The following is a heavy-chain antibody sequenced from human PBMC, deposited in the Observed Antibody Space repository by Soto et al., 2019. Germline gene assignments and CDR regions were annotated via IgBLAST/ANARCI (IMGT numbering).Heavy chain of an antibody. V-gene: IGHV1-69*01. CDR1: GGTFSSYA. CDR2: IIPIVGTA. CDR3: ARGPDYYDSSGHWYFDL. Sequence: QVQLVQSGAEVKKPGSSVKVSCKASGGTFSSYAISWVRQAPGQGLEWMGGIIPIVGTANYAQKFQGRVTITADESTSTAYMELSSLRSEDTAVYYCARGPDYYDSSGHWYFDLWGRGTLVTVSS. D-gene: IGHD3-22*01. J-gene: IGHJ2*01.